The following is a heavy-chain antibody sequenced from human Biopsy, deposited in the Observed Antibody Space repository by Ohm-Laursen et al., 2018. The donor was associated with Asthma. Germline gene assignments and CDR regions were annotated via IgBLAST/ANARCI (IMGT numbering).Heavy chain of an antibody. CDR3: AGFCSGGNCPDH. Sequence: TLSLTCTVSGVSIRSYYWTWIRQPPGKGLEWIGNIHYSGSTYSNPSLKSRVTISVDTSKKQISLRLSSVIAADTAVYYCAGFCSGGNCPDHWGQGTLVTVTS. J-gene: IGHJ4*02. D-gene: IGHD2-15*01. CDR1: GVSIRSYY. V-gene: IGHV4-59*01. CDR2: IHYSGST.